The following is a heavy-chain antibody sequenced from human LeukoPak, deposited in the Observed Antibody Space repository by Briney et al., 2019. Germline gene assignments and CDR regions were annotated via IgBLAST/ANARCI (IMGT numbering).Heavy chain of an antibody. J-gene: IGHJ4*02. Sequence: GGSLRLSCASSGCTFSNYWMHWVRQAPGKGLVWVSRIKSDGSSTSYADSVKGRFTISRDNAKNSLYLQMNSLRAEDTAVYYCASEGPRHWGQGTLVTVSS. CDR2: IKSDGSST. CDR3: ASEGPRH. V-gene: IGHV3-74*01. D-gene: IGHD6-6*01. CDR1: GCTFSNYW.